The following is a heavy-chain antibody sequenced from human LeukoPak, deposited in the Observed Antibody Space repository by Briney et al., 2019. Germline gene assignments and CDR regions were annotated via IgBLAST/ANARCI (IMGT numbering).Heavy chain of an antibody. CDR2: INAGNGNT. CDR1: GYTFTSYA. D-gene: IGHD6-6*01. Sequence: ASVKVSCKASGYTFTSYAMHWVRQAPGQRLEWMGWINAGNGNTKYSQKFQGRVTITRDTSASTAYMELSSLRSEDTAVYYCARGPFEYSSSSEYFQHWGQGTLVTVSS. J-gene: IGHJ1*01. CDR3: ARGPFEYSSSSEYFQH. V-gene: IGHV1-3*01.